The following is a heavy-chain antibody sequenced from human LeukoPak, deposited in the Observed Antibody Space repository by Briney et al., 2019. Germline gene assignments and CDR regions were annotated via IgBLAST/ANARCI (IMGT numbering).Heavy chain of an antibody. J-gene: IGHJ6*02. CDR2: INHSGST. D-gene: IGHD2-8*01. CDR3: ARKRGYCTNGVCSWGMDV. V-gene: IGHV4-34*01. CDR1: GGSFSGYY. Sequence: SETLSLTCAVYGGSFSGYYWSWIRQPPGKGLEWIGEINHSGSTNYNPSLKSRVTISVDTSKNQFSLKLSSVTAADTAVYYCARKRGYCTNGVCSWGMDVWGQGTTVIVS.